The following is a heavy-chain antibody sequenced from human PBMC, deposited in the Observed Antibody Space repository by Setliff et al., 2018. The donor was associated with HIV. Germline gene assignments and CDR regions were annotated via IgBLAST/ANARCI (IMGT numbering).Heavy chain of an antibody. J-gene: IGHJ6*03. V-gene: IGHV1-18*01. CDR1: GYTFTSYG. Sequence: ASVKVSCKASGYTFTSYGISWVRQAPGQGLEWMGWISAYNGNTNYAQKLQGRVTMTTDTSTSTAYMELRSLRSDGTAVYYCAMMTNYYGSGSPEGSYYYYYYIDFWGKGTTVTVSS. D-gene: IGHD3-10*01. CDR3: AMMTNYYGSGSPEGSYYYYYYIDF. CDR2: ISAYNGNT.